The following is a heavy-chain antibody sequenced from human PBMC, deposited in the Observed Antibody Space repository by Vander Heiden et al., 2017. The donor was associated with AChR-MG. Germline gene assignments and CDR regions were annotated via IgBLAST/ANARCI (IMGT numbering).Heavy chain of an antibody. D-gene: IGHD4-17*01. CDR1: GFTFSTYS. J-gene: IGHJ6*02. CDR3: ARGMEDYGDFGGMDV. CDR2: VSSSSSTR. V-gene: IGHV3-48*02. Sequence: EVQLVESGGDFVQPGGSLRLSCEVSGFTFSTYSRNWVRQAPGKGLEWLSYVSSSSSTRHYADSVKGRFTISRDNAKNSLSLQMNSLSDEDTAVYYCARGMEDYGDFGGMDVWGQGTTVTVSS.